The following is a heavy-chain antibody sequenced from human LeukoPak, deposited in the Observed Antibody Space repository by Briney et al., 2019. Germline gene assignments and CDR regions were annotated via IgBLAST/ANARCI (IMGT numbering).Heavy chain of an antibody. J-gene: IGHJ6*02. CDR3: ARNNGMDV. Sequence: GGSLRLSCAASGFALSSHWMTWVRQVPGRGPEWVANVDRDGSETYYLYSVKGRFTISKDNAKNSPYLQMNSLRAEDTALYHCARNNGMDVWSQGTTVIVSS. CDR2: VDRDGSET. CDR1: GFALSSHW. V-gene: IGHV3-7*03.